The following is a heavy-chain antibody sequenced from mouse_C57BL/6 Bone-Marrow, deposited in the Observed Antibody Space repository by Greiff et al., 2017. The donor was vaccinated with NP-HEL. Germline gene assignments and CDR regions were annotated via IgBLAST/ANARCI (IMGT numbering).Heavy chain of an antibody. CDR3: ARGSYSPLYFDY. D-gene: IGHD1-1*02. Sequence: QVQLQQPGAELVKPGASVKLSCKASGYTFTSYWMHWVKQRPGQGLEWIGMIHPNSGSTNYNEKFKSKATLTVDKSSSTAYMQLSSLTSEDSAVYCCARGSYSPLYFDYWGQGTTLTVSS. V-gene: IGHV1-64*01. CDR1: GYTFTSYW. J-gene: IGHJ2*01. CDR2: IHPNSGST.